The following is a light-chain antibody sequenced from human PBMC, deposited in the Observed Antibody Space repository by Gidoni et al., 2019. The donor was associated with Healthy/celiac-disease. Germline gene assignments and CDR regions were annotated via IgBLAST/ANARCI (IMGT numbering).Light chain of an antibody. V-gene: IGLV2-14*03. J-gene: IGLJ3*02. CDR2: DVS. Sequence: QPALTQPASVPGSPGQPITISCTGTSSDVGGYNYVSWYQQHPGKAPKLMIYDVSNRPSGVSNRFSGSKSGNTASLTISGLQAEDEADYYCSSYTSSSTLWVFGGGTKLTVL. CDR3: SSYTSSSTLWV. CDR1: SSDVGGYNY.